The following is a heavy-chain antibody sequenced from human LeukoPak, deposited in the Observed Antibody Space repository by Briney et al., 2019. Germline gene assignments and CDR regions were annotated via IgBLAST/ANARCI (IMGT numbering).Heavy chain of an antibody. Sequence: GEPLKTSCKGPGYPFTSYWIGWLRQLPAKSRGWLGIIYPGDSKSKYNPSIQGQVTISADKSISTAYLQWSSLKASDTAISYCARIEGSTFDYWGQGTLVTVSS. V-gene: IGHV5-51*01. J-gene: IGHJ4*02. CDR2: IYPGDSKS. CDR3: ARIEGSTFDY. CDR1: GYPFTSYW.